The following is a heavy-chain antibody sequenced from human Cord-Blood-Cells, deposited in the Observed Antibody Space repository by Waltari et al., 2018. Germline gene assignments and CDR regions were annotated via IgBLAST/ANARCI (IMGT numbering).Heavy chain of an antibody. CDR3: ARLGRAAAAGKRWFDP. V-gene: IGHV4-4*02. Sequence: QVQLQESGPGLVKPSGTLSLTCAVSGGSISSSNWWSWVRQPPGKGLEWIGEIYPSGSTNYSPTLKSRVTISVDKSKNQFSLKRSSVTAADTAVDYCARLGRAAAAGKRWFDPWGQGTLVTVSS. J-gene: IGHJ5*02. D-gene: IGHD6-13*01. CDR2: IYPSGST. CDR1: GGSISSSNW.